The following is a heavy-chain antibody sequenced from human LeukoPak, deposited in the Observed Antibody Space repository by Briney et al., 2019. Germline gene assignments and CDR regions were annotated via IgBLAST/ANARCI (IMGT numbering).Heavy chain of an antibody. J-gene: IGHJ5*02. CDR3: ARQRAASGSINWFNP. Sequence: GDSLKISFETSGFTFSTSWIGWVRQSPGAGLEWVGAIYPDDSDTRYSPSFQGQVRISADKSARTAYLEWASLKASDTATYYCARQRAASGSINWFNPWGQGTLVTVSS. CDR2: IYPDDSDT. V-gene: IGHV5-51*01. D-gene: IGHD3-10*01. CDR1: GFTFSTSW.